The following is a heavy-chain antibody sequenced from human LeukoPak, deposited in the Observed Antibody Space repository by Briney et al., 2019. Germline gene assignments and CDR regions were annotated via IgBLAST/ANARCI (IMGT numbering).Heavy chain of an antibody. Sequence: KPSQTLSLTCTVSGGSISSGGYYWSWIRQPPGKGLEWIGYIYHSGSTYYNPSLKSRVTISVDRSKNQFSLKLSSVTAADTAVYYCASGADVGATNFDYWGQGTLVTVSS. J-gene: IGHJ4*02. CDR3: ASGADVGATNFDY. CDR2: IYHSGST. D-gene: IGHD1-26*01. V-gene: IGHV4-30-2*01. CDR1: GGSISSGGYY.